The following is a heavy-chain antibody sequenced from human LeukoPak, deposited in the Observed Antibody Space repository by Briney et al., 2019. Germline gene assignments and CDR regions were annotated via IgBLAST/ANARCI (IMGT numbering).Heavy chain of an antibody. CDR3: ARGYDSSGFYFDY. CDR2: IKPNSGGT. D-gene: IGHD3-22*01. V-gene: IGHV1-2*04. J-gene: IGHJ4*02. Sequence: ASVKVSCKASGYTFTGYYMHWVRQAPGQGLEWMGWIKPNSGGTNYAQKFQGWVTMTRDTSISTAYMELSRLRSDDTAVYYCARGYDSSGFYFDYWGQGTLVTVSS. CDR1: GYTFTGYY.